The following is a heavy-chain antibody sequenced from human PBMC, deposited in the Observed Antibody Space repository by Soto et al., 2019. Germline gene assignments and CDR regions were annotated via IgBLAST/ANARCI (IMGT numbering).Heavy chain of an antibody. CDR3: VGAQYYFGY. Sequence: QVQLVESGGGVVQPGTSLRLSCVASGFPFTTYGMHWVREGPGKGLEWVAVISFDGSNKYYADSVKGRFTISRDNSKNTLFRQMRRLRPEDTALCYCVGAQYYFGYRGQGTLVNVSS. V-gene: IGHV3-30*03. CDR1: GFPFTTYG. CDR2: ISFDGSNK. J-gene: IGHJ4*02. D-gene: IGHD3-10*01.